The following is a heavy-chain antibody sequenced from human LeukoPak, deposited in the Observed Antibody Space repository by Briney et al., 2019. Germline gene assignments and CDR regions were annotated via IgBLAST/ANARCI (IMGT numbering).Heavy chain of an antibody. Sequence: ASVKVSCKASGYTFTSYAMHWERQAPGQRLEWMGWINAGNGNTKYSQKFQGRVTITRDASASTAYMELSSLRSEDTAVYYCARDAVRGLGGDYWGQGTLVTVSS. V-gene: IGHV1-3*01. J-gene: IGHJ4*02. CDR3: ARDAVRGLGGDY. CDR2: INAGNGNT. CDR1: GYTFTSYA. D-gene: IGHD3-10*01.